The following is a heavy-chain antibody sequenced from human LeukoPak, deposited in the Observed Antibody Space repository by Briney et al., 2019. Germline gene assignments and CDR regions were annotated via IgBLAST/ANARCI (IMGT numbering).Heavy chain of an antibody. CDR1: GFTFSSYG. J-gene: IGHJ4*02. CDR3: AKDRSRVAVSGGGYFCS. CDR2: ISGSGGSI. V-gene: IGHV3-23*01. Sequence: GGSLRLSCAASGFTFSSYGVNWVRQAPGKGLEWVSFISGSGGSIYYADSVKGRFTISRDNSNNTLYLQMNSLRAEDTAVYYCAKDRSRVAVSGGGYFCSWGQGTLVTVAS. D-gene: IGHD6-19*01.